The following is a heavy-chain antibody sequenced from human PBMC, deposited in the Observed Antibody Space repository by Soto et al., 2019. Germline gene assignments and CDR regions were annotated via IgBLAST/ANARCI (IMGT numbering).Heavy chain of an antibody. CDR2: IYSNGST. Sequence: SETLSLTCTVSGGSISNYYWTWIRQSPGKGLEWIGYIYSNGSTHYNPSLQNRVTISIDTSKNQVSLKVNSVTAADTAVYYCARDHPHSYGVYYFDYWGQG. CDR3: ARDHPHSYGVYYFDY. V-gene: IGHV4-59*01. J-gene: IGHJ4*02. D-gene: IGHD5-18*01. CDR1: GGSISNYY.